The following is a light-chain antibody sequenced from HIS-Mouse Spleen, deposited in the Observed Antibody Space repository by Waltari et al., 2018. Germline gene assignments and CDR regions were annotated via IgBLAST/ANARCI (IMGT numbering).Light chain of an antibody. Sequence: DIVMTQSPLSLPVTPGEPDSISCRSSQRLLHRNGYNYLDWYLQKPGQSPQLLIYLGSNRASGVPDRFSGSGSGTDFTLKISRVEAEDVGVYYCMQALQTPLTFGGGTKVEIK. V-gene: IGKV2-28*01. CDR2: LGS. J-gene: IGKJ4*01. CDR3: MQALQTPLT. CDR1: QRLLHRNGYNY.